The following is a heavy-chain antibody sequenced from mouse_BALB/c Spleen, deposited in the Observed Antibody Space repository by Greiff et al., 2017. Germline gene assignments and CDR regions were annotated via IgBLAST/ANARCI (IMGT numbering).Heavy chain of an antibody. CDR3: TRGDYFDY. J-gene: IGHJ2*01. V-gene: IGHV1-15*01. CDR2: IDPETGGT. CDR1: GYTFTDYE. Sequence: QVQLQQSGAELVRPGASVTLSCKASGYTFTDYEMHWVKQTPVHGLEWIGAIDPETGGTAYNQKFKGKATLTADKSSSTAYMELRSLTSEDSAVYYCTRGDYFDYWGQGTTLTVSS.